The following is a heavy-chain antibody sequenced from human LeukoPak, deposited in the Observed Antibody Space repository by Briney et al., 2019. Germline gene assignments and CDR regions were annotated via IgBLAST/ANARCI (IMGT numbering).Heavy chain of an antibody. D-gene: IGHD4-17*01. J-gene: IGHJ3*02. CDR1: GYTFTSYA. CDR2: INAGNGNT. V-gene: IGHV1-3*01. CDR3: ARDGIYGDCDI. Sequence: ASVTVSCKASGYTFTSYAMHWVRQAPGQRLEWMGWINAGNGNTKYSQKFQGRVTITRDTSASTVYMELSSLRSEDTAVYSCARDGIYGDCDIWGQGTMVTVSS.